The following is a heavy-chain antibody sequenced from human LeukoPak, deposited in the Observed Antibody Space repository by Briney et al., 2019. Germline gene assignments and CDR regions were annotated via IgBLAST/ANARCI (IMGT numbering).Heavy chain of an antibody. CDR3: ARAVGYNFGRAHFDY. CDR2: IYYDGST. V-gene: IGHV4-39*07. D-gene: IGHD5-24*01. CDR1: GGSISSSRYY. Sequence: PSETLSLTCTVSGGSISSSRYYWGCIRQPPGKGLEWIGNIYYDGSTYYNPSLKSRVSISVDTSKNQFSLKLASVTAADTAVYYCARAVGYNFGRAHFDYWGQGTLVTVSS. J-gene: IGHJ4*02.